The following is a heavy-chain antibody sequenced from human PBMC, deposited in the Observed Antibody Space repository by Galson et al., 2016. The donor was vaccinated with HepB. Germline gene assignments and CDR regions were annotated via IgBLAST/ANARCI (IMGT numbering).Heavy chain of an antibody. D-gene: IGHD5-12*01. Sequence: SLRLSCAASGFSLRSYGIHWVRQAPGKGLESVAVMWFDGSNDHYAASVKGRFTISRDISKSTVYLQMDRLRVEDTAVYFCARAGMGTHRRDYGMDVWGQGTTVTVSS. CDR2: MWFDGSND. J-gene: IGHJ6*02. CDR3: ARAGMGTHRRDYGMDV. CDR1: GFSLRSYG. V-gene: IGHV3-33*01.